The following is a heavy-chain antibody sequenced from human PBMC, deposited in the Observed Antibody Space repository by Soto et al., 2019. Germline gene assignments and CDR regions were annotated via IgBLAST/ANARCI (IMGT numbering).Heavy chain of an antibody. V-gene: IGHV4-61*01. D-gene: IGHD3-3*01. CDR2: SYYSGST. CDR3: ARVPGSGYYRPPLFDY. CDR1: GGSVSSGSWY. Sequence: SXETLTLPCTVSGGSVSSGSWYWSWIRQPPGKGLEWIGNSYYSGSTNYNPSLKSRGTISVDTDNNQFSRKLSSVPAADTPVYYCARVPGSGYYRPPLFDYWGQGTLVTVSS. J-gene: IGHJ4*02.